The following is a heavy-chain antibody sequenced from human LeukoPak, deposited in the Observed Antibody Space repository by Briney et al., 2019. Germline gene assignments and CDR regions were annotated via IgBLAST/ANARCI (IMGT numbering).Heavy chain of an antibody. Sequence: SETLSLTCAVYGGSFSGYYWSWIRQPPGKGLEWIGDINHSGSTNYNPSLKSRVTISVDTSKNQFSLKLSSVTAADTAVYYCGSLDYGDYGGGYYYYGMDVWGQGTTVAVSS. V-gene: IGHV4-34*01. D-gene: IGHD4-17*01. CDR3: GSLDYGDYGGGYYYYGMDV. CDR2: INHSGST. CDR1: GGSFSGYY. J-gene: IGHJ6*02.